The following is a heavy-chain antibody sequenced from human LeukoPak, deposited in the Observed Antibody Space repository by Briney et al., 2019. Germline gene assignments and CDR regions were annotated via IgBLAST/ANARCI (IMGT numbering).Heavy chain of an antibody. V-gene: IGHV4-34*01. CDR2: INHSGST. CDR1: GGSFSGYY. CDR3: ARVVVVVAAPSFDY. Sequence: SETLSLTCAVYGGSFSGYYWSWIRQPPGKGLEWIGEINHSGSTNYNPSLKSRVTISVDTSKNQFSLKLSSVTAADTAVYYCARVVVVVAAPSFDYWGQGILVTVSS. J-gene: IGHJ4*02. D-gene: IGHD2-15*01.